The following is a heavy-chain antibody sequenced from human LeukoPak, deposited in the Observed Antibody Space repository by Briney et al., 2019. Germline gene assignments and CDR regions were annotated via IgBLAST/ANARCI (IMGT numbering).Heavy chain of an antibody. J-gene: IGHJ4*02. CDR1: GFKFDEYV. D-gene: IGHD3-10*01. CDR3: AKGTQRGNSGWGYFIDY. V-gene: IGHV3-9*01. CDR2: INWNSGSI. Sequence: GGSLRLSCEASGFKFDEYVMHWVRQAPGKGLEWVSGINWNSGSIDYADSVKGRFTISRDNAKNFLYVQMNNLRAEDTALYYCAKGTQRGNSGWGYFIDYWGQGTLVTVSS.